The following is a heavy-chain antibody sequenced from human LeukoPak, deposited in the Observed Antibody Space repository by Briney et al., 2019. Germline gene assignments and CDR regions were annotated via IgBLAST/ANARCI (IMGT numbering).Heavy chain of an antibody. CDR2: IYSGGST. Sequence: TGGSLRLSCAASGFTFSSNYMTWVRQAPGKGLEWVSLIYSGGSTSYADSVRGRFTISRDNSKNTLYLQMNSLRAEDTAVYYCARIETVADAFDIWGQGTLVTVSS. CDR1: GFTFSSNY. V-gene: IGHV3-66*01. D-gene: IGHD1-1*01. J-gene: IGHJ3*02. CDR3: ARIETVADAFDI.